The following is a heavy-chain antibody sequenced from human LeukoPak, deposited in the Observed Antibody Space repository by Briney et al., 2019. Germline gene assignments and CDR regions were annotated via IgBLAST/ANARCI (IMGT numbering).Heavy chain of an antibody. Sequence: ASVKVSCKASGYTFTGYYMHWVRQAPGQGLEWMGWINPNSGGTNYAQKFQGRVTMTRDTFISTAYMELSRLRSDDTAVYYCARGIVVRLPLYMDVWGRGTTVTVSS. D-gene: IGHD3-22*01. J-gene: IGHJ6*03. V-gene: IGHV1-2*02. CDR3: ARGIVVRLPLYMDV. CDR1: GYTFTGYY. CDR2: INPNSGGT.